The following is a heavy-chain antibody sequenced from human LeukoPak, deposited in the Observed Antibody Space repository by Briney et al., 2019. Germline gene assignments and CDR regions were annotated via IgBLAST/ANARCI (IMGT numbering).Heavy chain of an antibody. Sequence: SETLSLTCTVSGGSISSYYWSWIRQPPGKGLERIGYIYYSGSTNYNPSLKSRVTISVDTSKNQFSLKLSSVTAADTAVYYCARRGSYFGDAFDIWGQGTMVTVSS. CDR2: IYYSGST. CDR1: GGSISSYY. CDR3: ARRGSYFGDAFDI. V-gene: IGHV4-59*08. J-gene: IGHJ3*02. D-gene: IGHD1-26*01.